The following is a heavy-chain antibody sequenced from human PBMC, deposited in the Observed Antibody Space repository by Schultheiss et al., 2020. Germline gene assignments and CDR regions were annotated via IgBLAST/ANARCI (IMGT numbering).Heavy chain of an antibody. Sequence: GESLKISCKGSGYSFTSYWIGWVRQMPGKGLEWMGIIYPGDSDTRYSPSFQGQVTISADKSISTAYLQWSSLKASDTAMYYCARRKGTRALGERGRYSNYYYGMDVWGQGTTVNVSS. V-gene: IGHV5-51*01. J-gene: IGHJ6*02. CDR1: GYSFTSYW. CDR2: IYPGDSDT. CDR3: ARRKGTRALGERGRYSNYYYGMDV. D-gene: IGHD4-11*01.